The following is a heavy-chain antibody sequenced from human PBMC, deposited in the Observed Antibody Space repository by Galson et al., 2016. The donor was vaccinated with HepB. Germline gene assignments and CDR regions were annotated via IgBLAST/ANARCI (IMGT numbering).Heavy chain of an antibody. D-gene: IGHD1-14*01. CDR1: GFTFSNFA. V-gene: IGHV3-33*01. Sequence: SLRLSCAASGFTFSNFAMHWVRQAPGKGLEWVTIIWSDGSKKYYADSVKGRFTISRDNSKNTLFLQMNNLRDGDTAVYYCARDPPQYNQKANYGMDVWGKGTTVTVSS. CDR3: ARDPPQYNQKANYGMDV. CDR2: IWSDGSKK. J-gene: IGHJ6*04.